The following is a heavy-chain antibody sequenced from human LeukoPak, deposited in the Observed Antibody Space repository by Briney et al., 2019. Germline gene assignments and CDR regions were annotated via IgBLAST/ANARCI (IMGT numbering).Heavy chain of an antibody. CDR3: ARGEAFCDY. CDR2: IKQDGTDK. J-gene: IGHJ4*02. V-gene: IGHV3-7*05. Sequence: GGSLRLSCAASGFTVSSNYMTWVRQAPGKGLEWVANIKQDGTDKYYVDSVKGRFTISRDNAKNSLFLQMNSLRAEDTAVYYCARGEAFCDYWGQGALVTVSS. CDR1: GFTVSSNY.